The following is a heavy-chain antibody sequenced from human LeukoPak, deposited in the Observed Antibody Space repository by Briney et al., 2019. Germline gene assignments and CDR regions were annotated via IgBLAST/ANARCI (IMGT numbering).Heavy chain of an antibody. Sequence: SDTLSLTCTVSGGSFSSSSYYWGWIRQPPGKGLEWIGSIYYSGSTYYNPSLKSRVTISVDTSKNQFSLKLSSVTAADTAVYYCARRGSSGWYQRLDYWGQGTLVTVSS. CDR3: ARRGSSGWYQRLDY. CDR1: GGSFSSSSYY. V-gene: IGHV4-39*01. J-gene: IGHJ4*02. D-gene: IGHD6-19*01. CDR2: IYYSGST.